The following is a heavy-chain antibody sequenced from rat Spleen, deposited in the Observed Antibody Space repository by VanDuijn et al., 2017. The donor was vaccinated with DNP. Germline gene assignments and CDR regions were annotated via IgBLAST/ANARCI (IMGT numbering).Heavy chain of an antibody. CDR3: ARAYNNYSTWFPY. Sequence: EVQLVESGGGLVQPGRSLKLSCVASGFTFSDYYMAWVRQAPKKGLEWVAGISTSGSRTYYPDSVKGRFTISRDNAKDTQYLQMDSLRSEDTATYYCARAYNNYSTWFPYWGQGTLVTVSS. CDR2: ISTSGSRT. V-gene: IGHV5S13*01. CDR1: GFTFSDYY. D-gene: IGHD1-10*01. J-gene: IGHJ3*01.